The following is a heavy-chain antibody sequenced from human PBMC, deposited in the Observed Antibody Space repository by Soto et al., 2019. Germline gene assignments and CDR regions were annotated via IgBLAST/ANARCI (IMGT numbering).Heavy chain of an antibody. CDR1: GFAISRGYY. CDR2: IYPSVSS. V-gene: IGHV4-38-2*02. Sequence: LSLTCSVSGFAISRGYYWSWVRQPPGKGLEWIGSIYPSVSSYHNPSLATRLRLSIDTSKNQSTLNLTSVTAADTALYFCAREKVGTTFFDNWGQGIQVTVSS. J-gene: IGHJ4*02. CDR3: AREKVGTTFFDN. D-gene: IGHD1-1*01.